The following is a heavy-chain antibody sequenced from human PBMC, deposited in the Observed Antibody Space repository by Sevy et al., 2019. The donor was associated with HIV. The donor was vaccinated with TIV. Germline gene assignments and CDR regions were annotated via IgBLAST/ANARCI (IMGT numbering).Heavy chain of an antibody. Sequence: GGSLRLSCAASGFIFSSYVMTWVRRAPGKGLEWVSTISGSGGSTYYADSVKGRFTISRDNSKKMLDLQMNSLRAEDTAVYYCEAIATAGRDYWGQGTLVTVSS. D-gene: IGHD6-13*01. CDR1: GFIFSSYV. CDR3: EAIATAGRDY. V-gene: IGHV3-23*01. J-gene: IGHJ4*02. CDR2: ISGSGGST.